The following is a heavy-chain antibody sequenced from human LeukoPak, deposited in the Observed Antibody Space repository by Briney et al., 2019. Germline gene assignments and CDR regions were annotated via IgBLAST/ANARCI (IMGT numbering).Heavy chain of an antibody. J-gene: IGHJ5*02. D-gene: IGHD1-14*01. CDR3: ANVAITGTTKWFDP. CDR1: GFTFSSYA. Sequence: GGSLRLSCAASGFTFSSYAMIWVRQAPGKGLEWVSGISDSGGRTYYADSVKGRFTISTDSSKNTLYLQMNSLRAEDTAVYYCANVAITGTTKWFDPWGQGTLVTVSS. CDR2: ISDSGGRT. V-gene: IGHV3-23*01.